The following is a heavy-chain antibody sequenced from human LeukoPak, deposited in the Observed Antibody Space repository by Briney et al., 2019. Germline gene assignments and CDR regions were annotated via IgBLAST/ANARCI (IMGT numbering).Heavy chain of an antibody. CDR2: IYYSGST. J-gene: IGHJ3*02. Sequence: PSETLSLTCTVSGGSISSSSYYWGWIRQPPGKGLEWIGYIYYSGSTNYNPSLKSRVTISVDTSKNQFSLKLSSVTAADTAVYYCARFYTDAFDIWGQGTMVTVSS. CDR1: GGSISSSSYY. D-gene: IGHD3-16*01. V-gene: IGHV4-61*05. CDR3: ARFYTDAFDI.